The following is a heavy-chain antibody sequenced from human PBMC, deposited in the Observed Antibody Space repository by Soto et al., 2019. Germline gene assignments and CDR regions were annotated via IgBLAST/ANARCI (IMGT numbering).Heavy chain of an antibody. V-gene: IGHV3-23*01. CDR2: ISGSGGST. Sequence: EVQLLESGGGLVQPGGSLRLSCAASGFTFSSYAMSWVRQAPGQGLEWFSDISGSGGSTYYADSVKGRFTISRDNSKNTLYLQMNSLRAEDTAVYYCAKDLGPSKQLRYFDLWGRGTLVTVSS. D-gene: IGHD3-10*01. CDR3: AKDLGPSKQLRYFDL. J-gene: IGHJ2*01. CDR1: GFTFSSYA.